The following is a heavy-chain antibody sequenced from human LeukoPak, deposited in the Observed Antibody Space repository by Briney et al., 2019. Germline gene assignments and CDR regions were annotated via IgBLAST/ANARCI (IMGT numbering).Heavy chain of an antibody. D-gene: IGHD6-19*01. J-gene: IGHJ4*02. CDR3: ARDPEKYSSGWYYFDY. CDR1: GFTFSSYD. CDR2: IWYDGSNK. Sequence: GRSLRLSCAASGFTFSSYDMHWVRQAPGKGLEWVAVIWYDGSNKYHADSVKGRFTISRDNFKNTLYLQMNSLRAEDTAVYYCARDPEKYSSGWYYFDYWGQGTLVTVSS. V-gene: IGHV3-33*01.